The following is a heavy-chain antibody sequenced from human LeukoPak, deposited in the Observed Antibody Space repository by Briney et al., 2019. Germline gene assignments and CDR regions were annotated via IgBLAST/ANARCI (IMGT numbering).Heavy chain of an antibody. J-gene: IGHJ4*02. CDR3: AKDAIPRNSIWDYFDY. CDR2: ISGPGSDT. V-gene: IGHV3-23*01. D-gene: IGHD1-7*01. Sequence: GGSLRLSCAASRFTFSDYAMSWVRQAPGKGPEWVSSISGPGSDTYYADSVKGRFTVSRDNSRNTLYLQMSSLRADDTAVYYCAKDAIPRNSIWDYFDYWGQGALVTVSS. CDR1: RFTFSDYA.